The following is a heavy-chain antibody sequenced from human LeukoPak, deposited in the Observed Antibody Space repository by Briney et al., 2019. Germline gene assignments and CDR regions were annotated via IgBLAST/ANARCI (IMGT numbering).Heavy chain of an antibody. V-gene: IGHV3-23*01. CDR1: GFTVSSNY. D-gene: IGHD3-3*01. Sequence: DPGGSLRLSCAASGFTVSSNYMSWVRQDPGKGLEWVSAISGSGGSTYYADSVKGRFTISRDNSKNTLYLQMNSLRAEDTAVYYCAKFGGLDYWGQGTLVTVSS. J-gene: IGHJ4*02. CDR3: AKFGGLDY. CDR2: ISGSGGST.